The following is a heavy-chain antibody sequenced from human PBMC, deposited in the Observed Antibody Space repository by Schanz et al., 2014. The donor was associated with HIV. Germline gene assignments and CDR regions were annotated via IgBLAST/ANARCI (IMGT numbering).Heavy chain of an antibody. CDR3: ARPTGAQYFDL. D-gene: IGHD7-27*01. CDR2: INGDGSTT. J-gene: IGHJ2*01. Sequence: EVQLVESGGALVQPGESLKLSCAASGFTFSDYWMHWVRQAPGKGLEWVARINGDGSTTSYADSVKGRFTISRDNAKNTLYLQLNSLRAEDTAVYYCARPTGAQYFDLWGRGTLVTVSS. V-gene: IGHV3-74*01. CDR1: GFTFSDYW.